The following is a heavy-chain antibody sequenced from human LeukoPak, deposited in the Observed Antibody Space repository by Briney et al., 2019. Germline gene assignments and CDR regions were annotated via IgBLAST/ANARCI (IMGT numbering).Heavy chain of an antibody. J-gene: IGHJ6*03. D-gene: IGHD3-10*01. Sequence: GASVKVSCKASGYTFTSYGISWVRQAPGHGLEWMGWISAYNGNTNYAQKLQGRVTMTTDTSTSTAYMELRSLRSDDTAVYYCARPTGAYYYYYMDVWGKGTTVTVSS. CDR3: ARPTGAYYYYYMDV. V-gene: IGHV1-18*01. CDR2: ISAYNGNT. CDR1: GYTFTSYG.